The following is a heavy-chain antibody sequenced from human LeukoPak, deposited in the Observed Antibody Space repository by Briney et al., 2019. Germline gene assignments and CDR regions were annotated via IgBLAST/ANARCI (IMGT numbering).Heavy chain of an antibody. CDR1: GGSFSGYY. CDR3: ARAGDIVVVVAATFAFDI. D-gene: IGHD2-15*01. Sequence: PSETLSLTCAVYGGSFSGYYWSWIRQPPGKGLEWIGEINHSGSTNYNPSLNSRVTISVDTSKNQFSLKLSSVTAADTAVYYCARAGDIVVVVAATFAFDIWGQGTMVTVSS. CDR2: INHSGST. V-gene: IGHV4-34*01. J-gene: IGHJ3*02.